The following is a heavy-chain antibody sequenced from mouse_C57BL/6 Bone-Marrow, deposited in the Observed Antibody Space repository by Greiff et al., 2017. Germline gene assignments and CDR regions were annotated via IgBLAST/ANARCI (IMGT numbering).Heavy chain of an antibody. J-gene: IGHJ1*03. D-gene: IGHD1-1*01. V-gene: IGHV5-15*01. CDR2: ISNLAYSI. CDR3: ARRAYGSIWCFDV. Sequence: EVQRVESGGGLVQPGGSLKLSCAASGFTFSDYGMAWVRQAPRKGPEWVAFISNLAYSIYYADTVTGRFTISRENAQNTLYLEMSSLRSEDTAMYYCARRAYGSIWCFDVWGTGTTVTVSS. CDR1: GFTFSDYG.